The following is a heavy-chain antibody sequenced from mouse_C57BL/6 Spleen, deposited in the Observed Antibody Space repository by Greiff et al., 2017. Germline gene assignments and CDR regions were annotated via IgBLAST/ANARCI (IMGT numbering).Heavy chain of an antibody. CDR1: GYTFTSYW. CDR3: ARLSSGYPSFDY. V-gene: IGHV1-59*01. D-gene: IGHD3-2*02. Sequence: QVQLQQPGAELVRPGTSVKLSCKASGYTFTSYWMHWVKQRPGQGLEWIGVIDPSDSYTNYNQKFKGKATLTVDTSSSTAYMQLSSLTAEDSAVYYCARLSSGYPSFDYWGQGTTLTVSS. CDR2: IDPSDSYT. J-gene: IGHJ2*01.